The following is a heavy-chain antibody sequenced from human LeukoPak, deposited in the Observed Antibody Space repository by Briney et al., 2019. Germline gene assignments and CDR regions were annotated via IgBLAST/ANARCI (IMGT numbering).Heavy chain of an antibody. CDR2: IKQDGSEK. CDR3: PRGVGASWY. J-gene: IGHJ4*02. D-gene: IGHD1-26*01. CDR1: GFTFSSYW. V-gene: IGHV3-7*01. Sequence: GGSLRLSCAASGFTFSSYWISWVRQAPGKGLEWVANIKQDGSEKYYVDSVKGRFTISRDNAKNSLYLQMNSLRAEDTAVYYCPRGVGASWYWGQGTLVTVSS.